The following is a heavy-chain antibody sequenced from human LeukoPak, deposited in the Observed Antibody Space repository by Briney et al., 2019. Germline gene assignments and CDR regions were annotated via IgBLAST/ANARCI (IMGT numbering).Heavy chain of an antibody. CDR3: AKADADYYDSSGSFDY. Sequence: GGSLRLSCAASRFTFSSYAMSWVRQAPGKGLEWVSVISGSGGSTYYADSVKGRFTISRDNSKNTLYLQMVSLRAEDTALYYCAKADADYYDSSGSFDYWGQGTLVTVSS. J-gene: IGHJ4*02. CDR2: ISGSGGST. CDR1: RFTFSSYA. V-gene: IGHV3-23*01. D-gene: IGHD3-22*01.